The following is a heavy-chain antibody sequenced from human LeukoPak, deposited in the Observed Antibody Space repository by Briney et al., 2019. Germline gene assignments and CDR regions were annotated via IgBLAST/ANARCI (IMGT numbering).Heavy chain of an antibody. D-gene: IGHD2-8*01. CDR3: ARDRFCTTDRCSDY. J-gene: IGHJ4*02. V-gene: IGHV3-74*01. CDR2: INTDGSTT. CDR1: GFTFSTYW. Sequence: GGSLRLSCAASGFTFSTYWMHWVRQAPGKGLVWVSRINTDGSTTSYADSVKGRFTISRGNAKNTLYLQMNSLRVEDTAVYYCARDRFCTTDRCSDYWGQGTLVTVSS.